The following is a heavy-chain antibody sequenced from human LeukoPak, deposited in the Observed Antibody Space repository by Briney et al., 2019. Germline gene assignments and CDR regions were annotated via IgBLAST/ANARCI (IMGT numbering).Heavy chain of an antibody. CDR3: ARLYGDYDYFDY. D-gene: IGHD4-17*01. CDR2: IIPILGIA. Sequence: SVKVSCKASGGTFSSYAISWVRQAPGQGLEWMGRIIPILGIANYAQKFQGRVTITADKSTSTAYMELSSLRSEDTAVYYCARLYGDYDYFDYWGQGTLVTVSS. V-gene: IGHV1-69*04. J-gene: IGHJ4*02. CDR1: GGTFSSYA.